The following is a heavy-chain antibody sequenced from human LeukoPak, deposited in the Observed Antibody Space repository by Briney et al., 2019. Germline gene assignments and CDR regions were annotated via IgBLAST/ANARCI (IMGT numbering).Heavy chain of an antibody. CDR1: GFTFSSYE. V-gene: IGHV3-48*03. CDR3: ARDGLRYFDGDFDY. J-gene: IGHJ4*02. CDR2: ISSSGSTI. Sequence: GGSLRLSCAASGFTFSSYEMNWVRQAPGKGLEWVSYISSSGSTIYYADSVKGRFTISRDNAKNSLYLQMNSLRAEDTAVYYCARDGLRYFDGDFDYWGQGTLVTVSS. D-gene: IGHD3-9*01.